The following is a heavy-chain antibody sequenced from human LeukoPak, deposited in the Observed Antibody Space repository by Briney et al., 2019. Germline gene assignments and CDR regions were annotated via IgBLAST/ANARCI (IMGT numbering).Heavy chain of an antibody. V-gene: IGHV3-11*01. D-gene: IGHD6-19*01. CDR1: GFTFSTYR. J-gene: IGHJ6*03. CDR2: ISSSGSTI. Sequence: GGSLRLSCAASGFTFSTYRMSWIRQAPGKGLEWVSYISSSGSTIYYADSVKGRFTISRDNAKNSLYLQMNSLRAEDTAVYYCARDQIAVAGTFFRDYYYMDVWGKGTTVTISS. CDR3: ARDQIAVAGTFFRDYYYMDV.